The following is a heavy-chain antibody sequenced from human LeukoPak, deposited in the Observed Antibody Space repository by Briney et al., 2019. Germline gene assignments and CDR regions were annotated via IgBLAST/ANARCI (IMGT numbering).Heavy chain of an antibody. Sequence: ASVKVLCKASGYTFNTYGISGVRRAPGKGFEGMGWISTYNGDTRYVQNPEGRVNMTAHTSTSTPYMELLSLRADNPSFMYCLRGAQRTRLTPDYWGWGTLVTVSS. J-gene: IGHJ4*02. CDR1: GYTFNTYG. D-gene: IGHD2-15*01. CDR3: LRGAQRTRLTPDY. V-gene: IGHV1-18*01. CDR2: ISTYNGDT.